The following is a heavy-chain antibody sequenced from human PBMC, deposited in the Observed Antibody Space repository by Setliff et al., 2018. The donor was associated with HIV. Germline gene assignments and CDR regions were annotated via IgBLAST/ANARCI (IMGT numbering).Heavy chain of an antibody. D-gene: IGHD3-3*01. J-gene: IGHJ4*02. Sequence: GGSLRLSCAASGFTFSAYAMTWVRRAPGKGLEWVSATTSNGRTTDYAESVRGRFTFSRDNSRNTLYLHMTSLRAEDTAIYYCAKAWGSGYPSFESALMFDVWGQGTLVTVSS. V-gene: IGHV3-23*01. CDR2: TTSNGRTT. CDR1: GFTFSAYA. CDR3: AKAWGSGYPSFESALMFDV.